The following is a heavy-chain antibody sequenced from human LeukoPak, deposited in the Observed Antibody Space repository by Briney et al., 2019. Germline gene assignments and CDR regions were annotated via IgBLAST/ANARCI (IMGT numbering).Heavy chain of an antibody. V-gene: IGHV3-30*02. J-gene: IGHJ4*02. CDR2: IRYDGSNK. D-gene: IGHD3-10*02. CDR1: GFTFDDYW. CDR3: ARDWIPAAVVRGVEIDY. Sequence: GGSLRLSCGASGFTFDDYWMSWVRQAPGQGLEWVAFIRYDGSNKYYADSVKGRFTISRDNSKNTLYLQMNSLRAEDTAVYYCARDWIPAAVVRGVEIDYWGQGTLVTVSS.